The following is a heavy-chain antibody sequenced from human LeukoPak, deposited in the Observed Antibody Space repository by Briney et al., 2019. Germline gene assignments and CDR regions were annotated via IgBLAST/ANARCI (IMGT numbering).Heavy chain of an antibody. CDR1: GGTFSSYA. CDR2: IIPILGIA. Sequence: SVKVSCKASGGTFSSYAISWVRQAPGQGLEWMGRIIPILGIANYAQKFQGRVTIIADKSTSTAYMELSSLRSEDTAVYYCARAEYYGSGSYYNDYWGQGTLVTVSS. J-gene: IGHJ4*02. D-gene: IGHD3-10*01. V-gene: IGHV1-69*04. CDR3: ARAEYYGSGSYYNDY.